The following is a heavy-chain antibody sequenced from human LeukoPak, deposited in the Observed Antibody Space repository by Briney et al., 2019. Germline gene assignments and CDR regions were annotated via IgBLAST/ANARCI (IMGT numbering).Heavy chain of an antibody. CDR1: GYTFTSYG. D-gene: IGHD3-22*01. CDR3: ARNYYDSSGYTEPFDY. V-gene: IGHV1-18*01. J-gene: IGHJ4*02. CDR2: ISAYNGTT. Sequence: GASVKVSCKASGYTFTSYGISWVRQAPGQGLEWMGWISAYNGTTNYAQKLQGRVTMTTDTSTSTAYMELRSLRSDDTAVYYCARNYYDSSGYTEPFDYWGQGTLVTVSS.